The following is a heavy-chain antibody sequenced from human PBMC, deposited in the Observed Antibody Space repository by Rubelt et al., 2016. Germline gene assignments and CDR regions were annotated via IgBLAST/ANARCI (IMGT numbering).Heavy chain of an antibody. D-gene: IGHD6-6*01. CDR2: INTNPGNP. J-gene: IGHJ5*02. CDR1: GYTFTSYA. V-gene: IGHV7-4-1*02. Sequence: QVQLVQSGAEVKKPGASVKVSCKASGYTFTSYAMNWVRQAPGHGLEWMGWINTNPGNPTYAQGFTGRFVFSLDTSVSTAYLQISSLKAEDTAVYYCARVIAAREDYNWFDPWGQGTLVTVSS. CDR3: ARVIAAREDYNWFDP.